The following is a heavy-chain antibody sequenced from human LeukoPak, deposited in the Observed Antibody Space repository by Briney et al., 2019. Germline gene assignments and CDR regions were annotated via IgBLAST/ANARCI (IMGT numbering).Heavy chain of an antibody. CDR1: GGSFGGYY. J-gene: IGHJ4*02. D-gene: IGHD6-13*01. CDR2: VYSSGST. V-gene: IGHV4-59*01. Sequence: PSETLSLTCAVYGGSFGGYYWSWIRQPPGKGLEWIGYVYSSGSTNYNPSLKSRVTISVDTSKNQFSLKLPSVTAADTAVYYCARVAGSSWYSFDYWGQGTLVTVSS. CDR3: ARVAGSSWYSFDY.